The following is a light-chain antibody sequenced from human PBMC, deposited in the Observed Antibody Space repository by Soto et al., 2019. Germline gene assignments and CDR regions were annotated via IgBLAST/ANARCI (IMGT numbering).Light chain of an antibody. CDR3: QQLTAWPPQWT. CDR1: QSISSY. V-gene: IGKV3-11*01. CDR2: DAS. J-gene: IGKJ1*01. Sequence: EVVLTQSPDTLSLPPGESATLSCRASQSISSYLAWYQQKPGQAPRLLIYDASSRATGIPAGFSGSGSGTDFTLTICSLEPEDFAVYYCQQLTAWPPQWTFGQGTKVEI.